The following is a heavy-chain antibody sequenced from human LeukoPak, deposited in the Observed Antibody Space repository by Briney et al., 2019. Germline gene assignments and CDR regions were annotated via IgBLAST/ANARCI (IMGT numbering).Heavy chain of an antibody. Sequence: GGSLRLSCAASHFTCDDYAMPWVRPAPGKGLEWVSLISRGGGRTYYADSVKGRFTISRDNSKNSLFLQMTRLSAEDTAFYYCAKGGGDTAMAMDYWGQGTLVTVSS. V-gene: IGHV3-43D*03. CDR2: ISRGGGRT. J-gene: IGHJ4*02. CDR3: AKGGGDTAMAMDY. D-gene: IGHD5-18*01. CDR1: HFTCDDYA.